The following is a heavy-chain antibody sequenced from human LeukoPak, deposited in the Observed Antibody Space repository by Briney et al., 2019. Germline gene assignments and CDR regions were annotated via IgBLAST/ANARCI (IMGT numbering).Heavy chain of an antibody. CDR2: ISGRNTST. Sequence: PGGSLRLSCGASGFSFRDYAMSWVRQAPGKGLEWVSAISGRNTSTYYADSVKGRFTISRDNSKNTLYLQMNSLRAEDTAVYYCAEGDYGGNSDGGGYWGQGTLVTVSS. V-gene: IGHV3-23*01. J-gene: IGHJ4*02. CDR1: GFSFRDYA. CDR3: AEGDYGGNSDGGGY. D-gene: IGHD4-23*01.